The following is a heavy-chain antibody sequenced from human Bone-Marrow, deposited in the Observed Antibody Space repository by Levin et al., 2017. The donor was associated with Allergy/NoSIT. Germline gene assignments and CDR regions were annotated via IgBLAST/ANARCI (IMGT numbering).Heavy chain of an antibody. CDR2: IYSDSTYT. CDR3: ARGSMYSSTLYDY. Sequence: GGSLRLSCAGSGFSFESFTMNWVRLAPGKGLNWVSSIYSDSTYTFYAESVKGRFTISRDNAKRSLYLEMNDLRADDSAIYYCARGSMYSSTLYDYWGQGSLVTVSS. CDR1: GFSFESFT. D-gene: IGHD6-13*01. J-gene: IGHJ4*02. V-gene: IGHV3-21*01.